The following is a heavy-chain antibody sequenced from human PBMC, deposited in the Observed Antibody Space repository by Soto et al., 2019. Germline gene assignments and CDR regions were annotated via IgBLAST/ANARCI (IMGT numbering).Heavy chain of an antibody. CDR2: ISYDGSNK. D-gene: IGHD3-3*01. CDR1: GFTFSSYG. CDR3: AIHLYYDFWSGYLSGMDV. V-gene: IGHV3-30*03. J-gene: IGHJ6*02. Sequence: QVQLVESGGGVVQPGRSLRLSCAASGFTFSSYGMHWVRQAPGKGLEWVAVISYDGSNKYYADSVKGRFTISRDNSKNTRYLQMNSLRAEDTAVYYCAIHLYYDFWSGYLSGMDVWGQGTTVTVSS.